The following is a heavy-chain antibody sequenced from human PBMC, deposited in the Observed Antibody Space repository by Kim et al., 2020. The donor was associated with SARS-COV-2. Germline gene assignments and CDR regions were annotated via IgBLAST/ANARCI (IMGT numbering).Heavy chain of an antibody. V-gene: IGHV3-23*01. J-gene: IGHJ4*02. CDR1: GFILSSYA. Sequence: GGSLRLSCAASGFILSSYAMTWVRQAPGKGLEWVSTISGSGNRIYSADSVKGRFTISRDNSKNTLFLQMNSLRAEDTAVYYCVQMGGGYSGYGNIIDYWGQDTLHTLPS. CDR2: ISGSGNRI. CDR3: VQMGGGYSGYGNIIDY. D-gene: IGHD5-12*01.